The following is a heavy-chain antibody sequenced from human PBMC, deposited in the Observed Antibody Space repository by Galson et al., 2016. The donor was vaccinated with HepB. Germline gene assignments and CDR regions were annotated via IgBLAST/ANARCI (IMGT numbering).Heavy chain of an antibody. CDR2: INPSGGTT. D-gene: IGHD1-26*01. Sequence: SYYMHWVRQAPGQGLEWMGIINPSGGTTSYAQKFQGRVTMTRDTSTSTVYMELSSLRSEDTAVYYCARDRAAVGNDAFDIWGQGTMVTVSS. CDR1: SYY. CDR3: ARDRAAVGNDAFDI. V-gene: IGHV1-46*01. J-gene: IGHJ3*02.